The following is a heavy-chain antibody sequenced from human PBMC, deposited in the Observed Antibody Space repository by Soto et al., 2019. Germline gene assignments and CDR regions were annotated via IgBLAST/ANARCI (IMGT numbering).Heavy chain of an antibody. Sequence: SETLSLTCTVSGGSISSSSYYWGWIRQPPGKGLEWIGSIYYSGSTYYNPSLKSRVTISVDTSKNQFSLKLSSVTAADTAVYYCARETDSYGSQDWGQGTLVTVSS. D-gene: IGHD5-18*01. CDR1: GGSISSSSYY. CDR2: IYYSGST. CDR3: ARETDSYGSQD. V-gene: IGHV4-39*07. J-gene: IGHJ4*02.